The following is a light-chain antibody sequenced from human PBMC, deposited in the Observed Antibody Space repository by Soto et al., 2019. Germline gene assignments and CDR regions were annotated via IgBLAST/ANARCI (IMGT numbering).Light chain of an antibody. V-gene: IGLV2-14*03. Sequence: QSALTQPASVSGSPGQSITISCTGTSSDVGNYNLVSWYQQHPGKAPQLMIYDVSNRPSGVSNRFSGSKSGDTASLTISGLQAEDEADYYCCSYTSSSILYVFGTGTKLTVL. CDR2: DVS. CDR3: CSYTSSSILYV. J-gene: IGLJ1*01. CDR1: SSDVGNYNL.